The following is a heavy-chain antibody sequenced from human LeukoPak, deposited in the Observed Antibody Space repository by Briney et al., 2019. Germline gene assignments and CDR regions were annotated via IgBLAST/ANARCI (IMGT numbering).Heavy chain of an antibody. J-gene: IGHJ4*02. CDR1: GGSISSYY. Sequence: PSETLSLTCTVSGGSISSYYWSWIRQPPGKGLEWIGYIHYSGSTNYNPSLKSRVTISVDTSKNQFSLKLSSVTAADTAVYYCARSEWPLIKIDYWGQGTLVTVSS. CDR2: IHYSGST. CDR3: ARSEWPLIKIDY. V-gene: IGHV4-59*01. D-gene: IGHD3-3*01.